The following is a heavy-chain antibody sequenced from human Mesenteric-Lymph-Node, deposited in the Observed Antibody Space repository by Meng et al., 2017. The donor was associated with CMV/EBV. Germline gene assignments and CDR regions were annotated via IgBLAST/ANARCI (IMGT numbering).Heavy chain of an antibody. CDR1: GFTFSSYW. D-gene: IGHD1-14*01. V-gene: IGHV3-7*01. CDR2: IKQDGSEK. Sequence: ETLSLTCAASGFTFSSYWMSWVRQAPGKGLEWVANIKQDGSEKYYVDSVKGRFTISRDNAKNSLYLQMNSLRAEDTAVYFCARARGIDFDFWGQGVLVTVSS. J-gene: IGHJ4*02. CDR3: ARARGIDFDF.